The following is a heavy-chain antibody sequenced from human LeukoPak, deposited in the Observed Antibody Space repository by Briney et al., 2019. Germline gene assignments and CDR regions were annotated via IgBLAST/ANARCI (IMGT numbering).Heavy chain of an antibody. CDR2: ISYDGSNK. Sequence: GGSLRLSCEASGFTFSSYAMHWVRQAPGKGLEWVAIISYDGSNKYYADSVKGRFTFSRDNSKNTLYLQMNSLRAEDTAVYYCARDYGMDVWGQGTTVTVSS. CDR3: ARDYGMDV. CDR1: GFTFSSYA. V-gene: IGHV3-30-3*01. J-gene: IGHJ6*02.